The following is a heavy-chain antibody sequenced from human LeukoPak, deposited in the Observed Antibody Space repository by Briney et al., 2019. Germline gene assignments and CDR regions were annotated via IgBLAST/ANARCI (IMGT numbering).Heavy chain of an antibody. J-gene: IGHJ4*02. D-gene: IGHD3-10*01. Sequence: GASVKVSCKASGYTFTSYGISWVRQAPGQGLEWMGWISAYNGNTNYAQKLQGRVTMTTDTSTSTAYMELRSLRSDDTAVYYCARERPHGSGSYQLFDYWGQGTLVTVSS. CDR3: ARERPHGSGSYQLFDY. CDR2: ISAYNGNT. CDR1: GYTFTSYG. V-gene: IGHV1-18*01.